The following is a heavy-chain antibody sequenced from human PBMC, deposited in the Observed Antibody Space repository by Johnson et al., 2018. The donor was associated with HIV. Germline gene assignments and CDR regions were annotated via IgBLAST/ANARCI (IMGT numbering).Heavy chain of an antibody. V-gene: IGHV3-30-3*02. J-gene: IGHJ3*02. Sequence: QVLLVESGGGLVQPGGSLRLSCAASGFTFSSYAMHWVRQAPGKGLEWVAVISYDGSNKYYADSVKGRVTISRDNSKNTLYLQMNSLTAEDTAVYYCAKPQWVSSGAFDIWGQGTMVTVSS. CDR3: AKPQWVSSGAFDI. CDR2: ISYDGSNK. CDR1: GFTFSSYA. D-gene: IGHD3-3*01.